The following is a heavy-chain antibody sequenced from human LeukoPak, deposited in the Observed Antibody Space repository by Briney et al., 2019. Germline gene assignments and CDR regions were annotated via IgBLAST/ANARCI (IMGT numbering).Heavy chain of an antibody. Sequence: PSETLSLTCTVSGGSISSGDYYWSWIRQPPGKGLEWIGYIYYSGSTYYNPSLKSRVTISVDTSKNQFSLKLSSVTAADTAVYYCARGRFLEWFSYGGYYFDYWGQGTLVTVSS. D-gene: IGHD3-3*01. CDR1: GGSISSGDYY. CDR3: ARGRFLEWFSYGGYYFDY. J-gene: IGHJ4*02. V-gene: IGHV4-30-4*01. CDR2: IYYSGST.